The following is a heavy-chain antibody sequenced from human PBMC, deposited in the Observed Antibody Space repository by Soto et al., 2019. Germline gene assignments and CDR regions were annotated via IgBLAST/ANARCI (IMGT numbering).Heavy chain of an antibody. J-gene: IGHJ6*02. CDR2: IYPGDSDT. V-gene: IGHV5-51*01. CDR1: GYTFTNYW. Sequence: GESLKISCKGSGYTFTNYWIGWVRQMPGKGLEWMGIIYPGDSDTKYNPSFQGQVTISADKSITTTYLRWTNLKASDTAIYYCAASIFYYGMDVWGQGTTDTVSS. CDR3: AASIFYYGMDV.